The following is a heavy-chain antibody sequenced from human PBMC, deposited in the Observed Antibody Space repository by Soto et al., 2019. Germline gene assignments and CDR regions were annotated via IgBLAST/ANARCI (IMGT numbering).Heavy chain of an antibody. V-gene: IGHV4-59*08. Sequence: PSGTLSLTCXVSGGSITNYYYSWIRQPPGKGLEWIGYIFHTGTTSYNPSLKSRVTLSVDTSQSQFSLKLNSVTAADTAVYYCTTEAYDNSGSLAFDIWGPGTLVTVSS. CDR1: GGSITNYY. CDR3: TTEAYDNSGSLAFDI. D-gene: IGHD3-22*01. CDR2: IFHTGTT. J-gene: IGHJ3*02.